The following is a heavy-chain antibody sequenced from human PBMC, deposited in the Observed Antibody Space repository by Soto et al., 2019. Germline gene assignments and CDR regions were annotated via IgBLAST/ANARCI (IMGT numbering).Heavy chain of an antibody. CDR2: IITIFGTA. CDR1: GGTFSSYS. D-gene: IGHD1-26*01. J-gene: IGHJ4*02. Sequence: QVQLVQSGAXXKKPGSSVKVSCKASGGTFSSYSINWVRQAPGQGLEWMGEIITIFGTANYAQKFQGRVTITADESTSTAYMELSSLRSEDTAVYYCARDGGRHSGGIDYWGQGTLVTVSS. V-gene: IGHV1-69*01. CDR3: ARDGGRHSGGIDY.